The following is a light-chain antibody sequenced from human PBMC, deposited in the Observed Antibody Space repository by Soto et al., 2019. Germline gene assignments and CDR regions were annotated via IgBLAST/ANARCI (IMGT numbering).Light chain of an antibody. CDR2: TNN. J-gene: IGLJ1*01. CDR1: SSNIGSNI. Sequence: SVLTRPPSTSGTPGQRVAISCSGSSSNIGSNIVNWYQQLPGTAPKLLIYTNNQRPSGVPDRFSGSKSGTSASLAISGLQSEDEADYYCVAWDDSLNGQVFGTGTKVTVL. V-gene: IGLV1-44*01. CDR3: VAWDDSLNGQV.